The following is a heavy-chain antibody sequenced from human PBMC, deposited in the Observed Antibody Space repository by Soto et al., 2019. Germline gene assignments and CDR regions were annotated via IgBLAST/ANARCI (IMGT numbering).Heavy chain of an antibody. D-gene: IGHD2-2*02. J-gene: IGHJ4*02. CDR2: IIPIFNST. V-gene: IGHV1-69*06. CDR1: GSRFSNYV. Sequence: QVQLVQSGAEVKTPGSPLKVSCKVSGSRFSNYVISWVRQAPGHGLEWLGRIIPIFNSTKYAQSFQGRVTITADKSTSTASLELSSLRSDDTAVYYCAREGRGKKAGYNGLVSLGYWGQGTLVTVSS. CDR3: AREGRGKKAGYNGLVSLGY.